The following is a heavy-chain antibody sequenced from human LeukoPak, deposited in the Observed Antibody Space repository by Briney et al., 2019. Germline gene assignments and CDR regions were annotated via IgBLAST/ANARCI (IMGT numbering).Heavy chain of an antibody. CDR3: ARLSIAARFGYYYYYMDV. Sequence: TSSETLSLTCTVSGGSISSSNWWSWVRQPPGKGLEWIGEIYHSGSTNYNPSLKSRVTISVDTSKNQLSLKLSSVTAADTAVYYCARLSIAARFGYYYYYMDVWGKGTTVTVSS. CDR2: IYHSGST. D-gene: IGHD6-6*01. V-gene: IGHV4-4*02. J-gene: IGHJ6*03. CDR1: GGSISSSNW.